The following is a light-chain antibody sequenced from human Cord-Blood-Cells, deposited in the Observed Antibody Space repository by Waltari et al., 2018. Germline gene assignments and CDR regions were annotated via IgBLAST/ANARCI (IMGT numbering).Light chain of an antibody. Sequence: QSALTQPRSVSGSPGPSVTISCTGTSSDVGGCYMFAWYQQHPGKAPKLRIYDVRKRPSGVPDRFSGSKSGNTASLTISGLQAEDEADYYCCSYAGSYTWVFGGGTKLTVL. CDR1: SSDVGGCYM. J-gene: IGLJ3*02. CDR2: DVR. V-gene: IGLV2-11*01. CDR3: CSYAGSYTWV.